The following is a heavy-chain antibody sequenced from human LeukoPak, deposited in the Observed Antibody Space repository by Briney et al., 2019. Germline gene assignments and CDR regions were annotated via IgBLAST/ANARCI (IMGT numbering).Heavy chain of an antibody. V-gene: IGHV3-23*01. CDR3: AKDGRVTTLSSVAFDI. CDR1: GFTFSSYA. CDR2: ISGSGGST. D-gene: IGHD4-17*01. J-gene: IGHJ3*02. Sequence: GGSLRLSCAASGFTFSSYAMSWARQAPGKGLEWVSAISGSGGSTYYADSVKGRFTISRDNSKNTLYLQMNSLRAEDTAVYYCAKDGRVTTLSSVAFDIWGQGTMVTVSS.